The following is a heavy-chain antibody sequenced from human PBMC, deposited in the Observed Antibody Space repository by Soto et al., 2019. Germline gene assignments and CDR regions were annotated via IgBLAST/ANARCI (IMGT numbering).Heavy chain of an antibody. J-gene: IGHJ4*02. Sequence: QITLKESGPALVKPTQTLTLTCTLSGFSLSNSGVAVGWIRQPPGKALEWLALIYWDDETRYTPSLRSRLTITKDTSKNHVFLTMTNMDPVDTATYFCAHRRQYSYHKNNQYFDYWGQGTLVTVSS. CDR2: IYWDDET. CDR1: GFSLSNSGVA. D-gene: IGHD2-21*01. CDR3: AHRRQYSYHKNNQYFDY. V-gene: IGHV2-5*02.